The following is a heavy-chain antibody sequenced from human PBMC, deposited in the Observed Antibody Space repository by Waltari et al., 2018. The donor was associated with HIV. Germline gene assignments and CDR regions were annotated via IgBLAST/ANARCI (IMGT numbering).Heavy chain of an antibody. CDR1: GFTFSDYA. Sequence: QVQLVESGGGVVQPGVSLRLSCAASGFTFSDYAMHWVRQAPGKGLDWVAAISYDGSIKHYADSVKGRFTISRDNSKNSLSLQMNSLRAEDTAVYYCTGSSGWGQGTLVAVSS. D-gene: IGHD6-25*01. CDR2: ISYDGSIK. V-gene: IGHV3-30*01. CDR3: TGSSG. J-gene: IGHJ4*02.